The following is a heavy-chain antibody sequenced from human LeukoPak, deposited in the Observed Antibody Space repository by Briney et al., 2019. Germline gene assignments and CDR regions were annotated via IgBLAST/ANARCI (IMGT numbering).Heavy chain of an antibody. J-gene: IGHJ4*02. CDR2: ISSGSGYI. V-gene: IGHV3-21*01. CDR1: GFTFSSNS. CDR3: VRDSSWFDF. D-gene: IGHD6-13*01. Sequence: GGSLRLSCAASGFTFSSNSMNWVRQAPGKGLEWVSSISSGSGYIYYADSVKGRFTISRDDAKNSLYLQMNSLRAEDTAVYYCVRDSSWFDFWGQGTLVTVSS.